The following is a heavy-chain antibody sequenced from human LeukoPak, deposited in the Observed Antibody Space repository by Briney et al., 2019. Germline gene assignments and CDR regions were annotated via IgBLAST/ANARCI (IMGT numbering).Heavy chain of an antibody. D-gene: IGHD6-13*01. J-gene: IGHJ4*02. CDR1: GFSLSNYW. CDR2: IKQDGSEK. V-gene: IGHV3-7*05. CDR3: ARRGTSSSWAHFDY. Sequence: PGGSLRLSCAVSGFSLSNYWMSWVRQTPGKGLEWVANIKQDGSEKHYVDSVKGRFAISRDNAKDSLYLQMNSLRIEDTAVYYCARRGTSSSWAHFDYWGQGTLVTVSS.